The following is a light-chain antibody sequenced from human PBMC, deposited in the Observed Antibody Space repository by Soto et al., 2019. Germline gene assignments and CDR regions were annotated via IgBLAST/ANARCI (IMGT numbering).Light chain of an antibody. V-gene: IGLV2-14*01. CDR2: DVS. J-gene: IGLJ1*01. CDR3: SSYTSNSTLV. Sequence: QSALTQPASVSGSPGQSITISCTGTSSDVGAYNYVSWYQQHPGKASKLMIYDVSNRPSGVSNRFSGSKSGNTASLTISGLQAEDEADYYCSSYTSNSTLVFGTGTKVTVL. CDR1: SSDVGAYNY.